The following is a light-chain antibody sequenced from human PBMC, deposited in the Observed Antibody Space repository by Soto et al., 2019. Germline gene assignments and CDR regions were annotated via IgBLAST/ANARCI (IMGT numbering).Light chain of an antibody. J-gene: IGKJ2*01. CDR2: DAS. CDR1: QSVSSY. V-gene: IGKV3-11*01. CDR3: QQRSNWPPNA. Sequence: EIVLTQSPATLSLSTGERPTLSCRSSQSVSSYLAWYQQKPGQAPRHLIYDASNRATGIPARFSGSGSGKDYTLPISSLKPEDFAVYYCQQRSNWPPNAFGQGPKLEIK.